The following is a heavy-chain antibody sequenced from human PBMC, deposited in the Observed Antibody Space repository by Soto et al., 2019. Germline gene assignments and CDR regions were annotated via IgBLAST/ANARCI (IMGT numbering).Heavy chain of an antibody. CDR3: ARVGNYGDSPYYNYATDV. D-gene: IGHD4-17*01. CDR2: ISYDGSDL. CDR1: GFVFLNYA. Sequence: QVQLAESGGGVVQPGKSLRLSCTASGFVFLNYAFHWVRQAPGKGLEWVAVISYDGSDLFYADSVKGRFTISRDNSRDTLYLQMNSLRADDTAVYYCARVGNYGDSPYYNYATDVWGQGTTVTVSS. V-gene: IGHV3-30-3*01. J-gene: IGHJ6*02.